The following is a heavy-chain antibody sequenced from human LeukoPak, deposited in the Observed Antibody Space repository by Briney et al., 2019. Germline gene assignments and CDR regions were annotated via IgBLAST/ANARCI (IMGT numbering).Heavy chain of an antibody. V-gene: IGHV4-4*07. CDR3: ARDRGEQLEGAFDI. D-gene: IGHD6-6*01. J-gene: IGHJ3*02. Sequence: SETLSLTCTVSGGSISSYYWSWIRQPAGKGLEWIGRIYTSGSTNYNPSLKSRVTMPVDTSKNQFSLKLSSVTAADTAVYYCARDRGEQLEGAFDIWGQGTMVTVSS. CDR2: IYTSGST. CDR1: GGSISSYY.